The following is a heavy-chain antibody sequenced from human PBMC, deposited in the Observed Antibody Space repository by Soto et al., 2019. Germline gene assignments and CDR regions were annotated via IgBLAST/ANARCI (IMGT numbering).Heavy chain of an antibody. CDR1: GFTFSSYS. CDR2: ISTRGDI. J-gene: IGHJ6*02. CDR3: AREETAWPLAYGLDV. Sequence: PGGSLRLSCAASGFTFSSYSVNWVRQAPGKGLEWVSSISTRGDIYYADSLQGRFTISRDNAKNSVSLQMNSLRVEDTAVYYCAREETAWPLAYGLDVWGQGTTVTVSS. V-gene: IGHV3-21*01. D-gene: IGHD2-21*02.